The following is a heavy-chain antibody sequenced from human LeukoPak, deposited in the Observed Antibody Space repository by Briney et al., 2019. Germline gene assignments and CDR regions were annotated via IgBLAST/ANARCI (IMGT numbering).Heavy chain of an antibody. CDR1: GFTSSSYS. Sequence: GGSLRLSCAASGFTSSSYSMNWVRQAPGKGLEWVSSISSSSSYIYYADSVKGRFTISRDNAKNSLYLQMNSLRAEDTAVYYCASPSGYSGYGQYYYDSSGYYYWGQGTLVTVSS. CDR2: ISSSSSYI. CDR3: ASPSGYSGYGQYYYDSSGYYY. V-gene: IGHV3-21*01. D-gene: IGHD3-22*01. J-gene: IGHJ4*02.